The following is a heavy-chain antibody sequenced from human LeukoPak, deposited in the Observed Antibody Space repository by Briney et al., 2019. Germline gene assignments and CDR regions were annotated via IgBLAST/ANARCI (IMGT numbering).Heavy chain of an antibody. CDR1: GGSLSGYY. CDR3: ARSRIYRWFDP. Sequence: SETLSLTCAVYGGSLSGYYWSWIRQPPGKGLEWIGEINHSGSTNYNPSLKSRVTMSVDTSKNQFSLKLSSVTAADTAVYYCARSRIYRWFDPWGQGTLVTVSS. V-gene: IGHV4-34*01. D-gene: IGHD2-15*01. CDR2: INHSGST. J-gene: IGHJ5*02.